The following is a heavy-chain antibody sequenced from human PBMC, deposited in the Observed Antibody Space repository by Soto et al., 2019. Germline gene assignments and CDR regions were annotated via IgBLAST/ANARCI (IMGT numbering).Heavy chain of an antibody. CDR1: GFTFSSYG. Sequence: PGGSLRLSCAASGFTFSSYGMHWVRQAPGKGLEWVAVIWYDGSNKYYSDSVKGRFTISRDNSKNTLYLQMNSLRAEDTAVYYYARDQAELIAAAGLGDYWGQGTLVTLSS. V-gene: IGHV3-33*01. D-gene: IGHD6-13*01. J-gene: IGHJ4*02. CDR2: IWYDGSNK. CDR3: ARDQAELIAAAGLGDY.